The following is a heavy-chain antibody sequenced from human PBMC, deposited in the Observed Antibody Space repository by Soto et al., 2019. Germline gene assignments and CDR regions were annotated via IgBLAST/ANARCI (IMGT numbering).Heavy chain of an antibody. J-gene: IGHJ6*02. V-gene: IGHV3-11*04. CDR1: GFTFRDYY. CDR3: ARDGQNQSPYAMDV. CDR2: ISSGGSNK. Sequence: PGGSLRLSCAASGFTFRDYYMTWIRQAPGKGLEWVSYISSGGSNKYYADSVKGRFTISRDNSKNTVYLQMNSLRAEDMAVYYCARDGQNQSPYAMDVWGQGTTVTVSS.